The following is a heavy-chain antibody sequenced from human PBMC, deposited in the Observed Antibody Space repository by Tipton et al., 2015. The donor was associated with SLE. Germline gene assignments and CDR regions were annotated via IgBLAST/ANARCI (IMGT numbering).Heavy chain of an antibody. Sequence: TLSLTCAVYGGSFRGYYWSWIRQPPGKGLEWIGEINHSGSTNHNPSLKSRVTISVDTSKNQFSLKLSSVTAADTAVYYCAREWRIASPRFDPWGQGSLVTVSS. CDR2: INHSGST. CDR3: AREWRIASPRFDP. D-gene: IGHD2-21*01. J-gene: IGHJ5*02. V-gene: IGHV4-34*01. CDR1: GGSFRGYY.